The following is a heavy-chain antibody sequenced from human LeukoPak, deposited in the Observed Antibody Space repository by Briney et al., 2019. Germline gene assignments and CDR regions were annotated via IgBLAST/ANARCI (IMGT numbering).Heavy chain of an antibody. CDR3: AREPYGDYGVYYYYMDV. CDR1: GYTFTGYY. CDR2: INPNSGGT. Sequence: ASVRVSCKASGYTFTGYYMHWARQAPGQGLEWMGWINPNSGGTNYAQKFQGRVTMTRDTSISTAYMELSRLRSDDTAVYYCAREPYGDYGVYYYYMDVWGKGTTVTVSS. D-gene: IGHD4-17*01. J-gene: IGHJ6*03. V-gene: IGHV1-2*02.